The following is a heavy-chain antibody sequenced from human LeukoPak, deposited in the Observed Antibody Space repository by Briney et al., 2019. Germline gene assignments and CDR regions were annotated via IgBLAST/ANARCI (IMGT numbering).Heavy chain of an antibody. V-gene: IGHV3-23*01. CDR1: GFTFASYA. Sequence: QTGGSLRLPCAASGFTFASYAMSWVRQAPGKGLEWVSAISGSGGSTYYADSVKGRFTISRDNSKNTLYLQMNSLRAEDTAVYYCARAPYDSSGYYYDQWGQGTLVTVSS. D-gene: IGHD3-22*01. CDR3: ARAPYDSSGYYYDQ. CDR2: ISGSGGST. J-gene: IGHJ5*02.